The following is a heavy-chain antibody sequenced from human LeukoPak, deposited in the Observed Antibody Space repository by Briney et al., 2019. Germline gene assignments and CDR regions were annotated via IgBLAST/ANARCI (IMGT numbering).Heavy chain of an antibody. CDR3: ARGRYFDL. CDR1: GFTFTTYG. V-gene: IGHV3-21*01. J-gene: IGHJ2*01. Sequence: GGSLRLSCSASGFTFTTYGMNWVRQAPGKGLGWVSSITTGIGYTYYAASVKGRFTISRDNAKNSLYLEMNGLRVEDTAVYYCARGRYFDLWGRGTLVTVSS. CDR2: ITTGIGYT.